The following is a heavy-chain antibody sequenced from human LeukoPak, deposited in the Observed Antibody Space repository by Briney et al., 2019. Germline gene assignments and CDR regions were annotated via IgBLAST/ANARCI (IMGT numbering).Heavy chain of an antibody. CDR2: INHSGST. CDR3: ASGSYHTPVDY. Sequence: PSETLSLTCAVSGGSFSGYYWSWIRQPPPKGLQWIGEINHSGSTNYNPSLKSRVTISVDTSKNQFSLKLSSVTAADTAVYYCASGSYHTPVDYWGQGTLVTVSS. J-gene: IGHJ4*02. CDR1: GGSFSGYY. V-gene: IGHV4-34*01. D-gene: IGHD1-26*01.